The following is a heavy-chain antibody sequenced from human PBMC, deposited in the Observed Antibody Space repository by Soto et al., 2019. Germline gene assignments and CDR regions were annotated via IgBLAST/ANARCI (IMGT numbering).Heavy chain of an antibody. CDR2: IYYSGST. J-gene: IGHJ4*02. D-gene: IGHD3-22*01. CDR3: ARHTYYYDSSGYYYPSWFDY. Sequence: QLQLQESGPGLVKPSETLSLTCTVSGGSISSSSYYWGWIRQPPGKGLEWIGSIYYSGSTYYNPSLKSRVTISVDTSKNQFSLKLSSVTAADTAVYYCARHTYYYDSSGYYYPSWFDYWGQGTLVTVSS. CDR1: GGSISSSSYY. V-gene: IGHV4-39*01.